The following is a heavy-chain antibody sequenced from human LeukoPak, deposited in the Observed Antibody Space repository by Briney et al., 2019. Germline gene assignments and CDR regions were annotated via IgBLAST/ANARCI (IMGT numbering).Heavy chain of an antibody. CDR2: ITPMLGTG. V-gene: IGHV1-69*13. Sequence: SVTVSCKSSGGPFSTSIITWVRQAPGEGLEWMGGITPMLGTGHFGQKFRGRVTVTADESTRTVYMELSSLRLEDTAVYYCARAGPETATGFLGAFDIWGQGTMVTVSS. D-gene: IGHD3-9*01. J-gene: IGHJ3*02. CDR3: ARAGPETATGFLGAFDI. CDR1: GGPFSTSI.